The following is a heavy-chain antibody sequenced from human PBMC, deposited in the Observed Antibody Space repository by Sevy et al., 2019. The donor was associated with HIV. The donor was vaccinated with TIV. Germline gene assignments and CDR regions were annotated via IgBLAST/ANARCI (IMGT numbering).Heavy chain of an antibody. CDR1: GFSFSSYD. CDR3: AMLGRDGYKFGYFDY. J-gene: IGHJ4*02. Sequence: GGSLRLSCAASGFSFSSYDMSWVRHAPGKGLEWVSAISGSGGSTYYADSVKGRFTISRDNSKNTLYLQMNSLRAEDTAVYYCAMLGRDGYKFGYFDYWGQGTLVTVSS. D-gene: IGHD5-12*01. V-gene: IGHV3-23*01. CDR2: ISGSGGST.